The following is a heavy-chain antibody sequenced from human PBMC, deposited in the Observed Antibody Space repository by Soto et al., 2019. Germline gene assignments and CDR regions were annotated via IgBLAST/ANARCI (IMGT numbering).Heavy chain of an antibody. CDR3: ERPPIGRVAAAGWWFDP. CDR1: GYTFTSYA. CDR2: INAGNGNT. D-gene: IGHD6-13*01. V-gene: IGHV1-3*01. J-gene: IGHJ5*02. Sequence: QVQLVQSGAEVKKPGASVKVSCKASGYTFTSYAMHWVRQAPGQRLEWMGWINAGNGNTKYSQKFQGRVTITRDTYASKAYMELSSLRSEDTAVYYCERPPIGRVAAAGWWFDPWGQGTLVTVSS.